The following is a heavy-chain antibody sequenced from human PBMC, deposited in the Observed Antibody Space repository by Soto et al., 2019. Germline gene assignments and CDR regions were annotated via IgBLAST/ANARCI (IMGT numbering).Heavy chain of an antibody. D-gene: IGHD1-1*01. CDR3: GRCRTDSYAMDV. CDR1: GYSFTSYG. J-gene: IGHJ6*02. Sequence: ASVKVSCKASGYSFTSYGIAWVRQVPGQGPXXXXXXXXXXXXXXXXXNVQGRVVMTTDISTNIVYLELRSLRSDDTAMYYCGRCRTDSYAMDVWGQGTTVTVSS. V-gene: IGHV1-18*01. CDR2: XXXXXXXX.